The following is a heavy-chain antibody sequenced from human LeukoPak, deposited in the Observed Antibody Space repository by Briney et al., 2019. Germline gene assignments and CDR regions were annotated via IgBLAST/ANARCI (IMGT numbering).Heavy chain of an antibody. J-gene: IGHJ1*01. D-gene: IGHD6-19*01. V-gene: IGHV3-9*01. CDR2: ISGNRGTI. CDR3: VKASPSDPSSGWAAEYFQH. Sequence: WIRQSPGKGLEWVSGISGNRGTIGYADSVKGRFIISRDNAKNSLYLQMNSLRPEDTALYYCVKASPSDPSSGWAAEYFQHWGQGTLVTVSS.